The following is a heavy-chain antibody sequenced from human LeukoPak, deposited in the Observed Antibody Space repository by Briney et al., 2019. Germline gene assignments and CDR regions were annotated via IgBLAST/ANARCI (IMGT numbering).Heavy chain of an antibody. CDR3: AKKGYAGSGTYSYYFDY. V-gene: IGHV3-23*01. CDR2: VDTSGAAT. D-gene: IGHD3-10*01. Sequence: GGSLRLSCAASGFAFSSFSMNWVRQAPWKGLEWVSTVDTSGAATYYTDSVEGRFTISRDNSKNTLYLQMNSLRVEDTAVYYCAKKGYAGSGTYSYYFDYWGQGTLVTVSS. CDR1: GFAFSSFS. J-gene: IGHJ4*02.